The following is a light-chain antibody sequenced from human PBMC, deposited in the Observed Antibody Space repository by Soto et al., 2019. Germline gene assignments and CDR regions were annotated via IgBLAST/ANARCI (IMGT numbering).Light chain of an antibody. J-gene: IGLJ1*01. V-gene: IGLV2-14*01. CDR3: PFV. CDR1: SSDVGGYNY. CDR2: EVS. Sequence: QSVLTQPASVSGSPGQSITISCTGTSSDVGGYNYVSWYQQHPGKAPKLMIYEVSNRPSGVSNRFSGSKSGNTASLTISGIQTEDETSNSTPFVSGTGTKVTVL.